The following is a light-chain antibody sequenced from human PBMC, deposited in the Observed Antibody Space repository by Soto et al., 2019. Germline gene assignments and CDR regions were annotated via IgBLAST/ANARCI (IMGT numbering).Light chain of an antibody. Sequence: EIVLTQSPGTLSLSPGERATLSCRASQSVSSSYLAWYQRKPGQAPRLLIYGASSRATGIPDRFSGSGSGTYFTVTISRLEPEDFAVYYCQQYGSSPGTFGQGTKVEIK. CDR1: QSVSSSY. J-gene: IGKJ1*01. CDR2: GAS. V-gene: IGKV3-20*01. CDR3: QQYGSSPGT.